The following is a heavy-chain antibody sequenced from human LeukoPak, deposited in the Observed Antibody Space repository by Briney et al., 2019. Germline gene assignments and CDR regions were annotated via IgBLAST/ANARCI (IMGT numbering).Heavy chain of an antibody. D-gene: IGHD3-3*01. V-gene: IGHV3-48*01. Sequence: GGSLRLSCAASGFTFSSYSMNWVRQAPGKGLEWVSYISSSSSTMNYADSVKGRFTISRDNAKNSLYLQMNGLRAEDTAVYYCARAITIPHSKSMDVWGQGTTVTVSS. J-gene: IGHJ6*02. CDR2: ISSSSSTM. CDR3: ARAITIPHSKSMDV. CDR1: GFTFSSYS.